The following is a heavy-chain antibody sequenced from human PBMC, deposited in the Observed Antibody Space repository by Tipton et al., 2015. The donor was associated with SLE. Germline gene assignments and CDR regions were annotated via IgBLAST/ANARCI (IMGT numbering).Heavy chain of an antibody. CDR1: GGSFSGYY. Sequence: TLSLTCAVYGGSFSGYYWSWIRQPPGKGLEWVGEINHSGSTNYKPSLKSRVTISVDTSKNQFSLKLSALTAADTAVYYCARGHGVEIAPGWYFDLWGRGTLVTFSS. J-gene: IGHJ2*01. CDR3: ARGHGVEIAPGWYFDL. D-gene: IGHD2-21*01. CDR2: INHSGST. V-gene: IGHV4-34*01.